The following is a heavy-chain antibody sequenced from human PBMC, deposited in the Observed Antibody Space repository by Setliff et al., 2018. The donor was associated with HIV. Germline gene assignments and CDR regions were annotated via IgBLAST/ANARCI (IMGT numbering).Heavy chain of an antibody. J-gene: IGHJ4*02. CDR3: ARDVGRDGYCFDH. CDR2: IDSNNGNR. V-gene: IGHV1-18*01. Sequence: ASVKVSCKASGYSLSTYAISWVRQAPGQGLEWMGWIDSNNGNRNFAQKFRGRVTMTTDISTNTAYMEVRSLSFDDTAVYYCARDVGRDGYCFDHWGQGTLVTVSS. CDR1: GYSLSTYA. D-gene: IGHD5-12*01.